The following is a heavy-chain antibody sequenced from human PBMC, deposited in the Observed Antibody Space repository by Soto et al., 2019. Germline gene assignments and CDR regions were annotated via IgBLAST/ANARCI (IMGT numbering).Heavy chain of an antibody. Sequence: GGSLRLSCAASGFTFSSYGMHWVRQAPGKGLEWVAVIWHDGSNKYYADSVKGRFTISRDNSKNTLYLQMNSLRAEDTAVYYCASMYSSSSGSDYWGQGTLVTVSS. CDR3: ASMYSSSSGSDY. CDR2: IWHDGSNK. CDR1: GFTFSSYG. V-gene: IGHV3-33*01. D-gene: IGHD6-6*01. J-gene: IGHJ4*02.